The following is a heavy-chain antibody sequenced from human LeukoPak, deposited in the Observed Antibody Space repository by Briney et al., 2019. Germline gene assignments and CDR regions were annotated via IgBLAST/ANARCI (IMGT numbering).Heavy chain of an antibody. J-gene: IGHJ4*02. V-gene: IGHV3-43*02. CDR2: IRADGATT. CDR3: ARDNTGSYEY. Sequence: GGSLRLSCAASGFTFGDYDMHWVRQAPGKGLEWVSLIRADGATTRYTDSVKGRFTISRDNSKDSLYLQMNSLRTEYTALYYCARDNTGSYEYWGQGNLVTVSP. D-gene: IGHD1-26*01. CDR1: GFTFGDYD.